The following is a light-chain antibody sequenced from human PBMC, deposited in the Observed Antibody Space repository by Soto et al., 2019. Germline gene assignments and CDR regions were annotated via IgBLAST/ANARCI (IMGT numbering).Light chain of an antibody. V-gene: IGKV3-15*01. CDR1: QSVSSN. CDR3: QQYNNWPIT. Sequence: ELVMTQSPATLSVSPGARATLSCRASQSVSSNLAWYQQKPGQAPRLLIYGASTRATGIPARFSGSGSGTEVTLTISSLQSEEFAVYYGQQYNNWPITFGQGTRLEIK. CDR2: GAS. J-gene: IGKJ5*01.